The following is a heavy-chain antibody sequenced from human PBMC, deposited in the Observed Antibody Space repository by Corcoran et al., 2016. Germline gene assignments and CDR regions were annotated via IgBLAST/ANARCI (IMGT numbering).Heavy chain of an antibody. CDR3: TTAGRITMFGVPYYYYYGMDV. D-gene: IGHD3-3*01. CDR1: GFNFSNAW. J-gene: IGHJ6*02. CDR2: IKSKTDGGTT. V-gene: IGHV3-15*01. Sequence: EVQLVESGGGLVKPGGSLRLSCADSGFNFSNAWMSWVRQAPGKGLEWVGRIKSKTDGGTTDYSAPVKGRFTISRDDSKTTLYLQMNSLKTEDTAGYYCTTAGRITMFGVPYYYYYGMDVWGQGTTVTVSS.